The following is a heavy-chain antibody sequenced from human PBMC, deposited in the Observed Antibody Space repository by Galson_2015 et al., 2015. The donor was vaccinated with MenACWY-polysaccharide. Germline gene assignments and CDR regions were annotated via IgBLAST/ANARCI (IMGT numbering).Heavy chain of an antibody. Sequence: SLRLSCAASGSRFSNSGMHWVRQAPGKGLEWVAVIQYDGSNKGYADSVKGRFTISRGNSKNTVFLEMNTLGVEDTAVYYCAREGSRIEFPAFDIWRQGTMVTVSS. V-gene: IGHV3-33*01. CDR1: GSRFSNSG. D-gene: IGHD2-2*01. CDR3: AREGSRIEFPAFDI. CDR2: IQYDGSNK. J-gene: IGHJ3*02.